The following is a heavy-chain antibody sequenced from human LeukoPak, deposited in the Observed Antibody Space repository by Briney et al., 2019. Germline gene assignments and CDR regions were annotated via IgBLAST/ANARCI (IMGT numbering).Heavy chain of an antibody. CDR3: AKGYYYGSGSYSPDV. J-gene: IGHJ6*04. V-gene: IGHV3-23*01. CDR1: GFTFSSYG. Sequence: GGSLRLSCAASGFTFSSYGMSWVRQAPGKGLEWVSAISGSGGSTYYADSVKGRFTISRDNSKNTLYLQMNSLRAEDTAVYYCAKGYYYGSGSYSPDVWGKGTTVTISS. D-gene: IGHD3-10*01. CDR2: ISGSGGST.